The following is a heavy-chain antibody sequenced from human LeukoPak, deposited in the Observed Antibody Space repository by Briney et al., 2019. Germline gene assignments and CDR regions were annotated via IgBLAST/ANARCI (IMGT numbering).Heavy chain of an antibody. V-gene: IGHV3-66*01. J-gene: IGHJ4*02. CDR2: IYSGGST. CDR3: ARVRAPLYYFDY. CDR1: GFTVSSNY. Sequence: GGSLRLSCAASGFTVSSNYMSWVRQAPGKGLEWVSVIYSGGSTYYADSVKGRFTISRDNSKNTLHLQMNSLRAEDTAVYYCARVRAPLYYFDYWGQGTLVTVSS.